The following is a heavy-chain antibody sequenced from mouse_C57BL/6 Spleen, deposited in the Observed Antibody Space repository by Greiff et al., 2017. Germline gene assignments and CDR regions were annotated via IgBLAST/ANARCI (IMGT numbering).Heavy chain of an antibody. CDR1: GFNIKDYY. J-gene: IGHJ2*01. V-gene: IGHV14-1*01. Sequence: VQLKESGAELVRPGASVKLSCTASGFNIKDYYMHWVKQRPEQGLEWIGRIDPEDGDTEYAPKFQGKATMTADTSSNTAYLQLSSLTSEDTAVYYCTTIYYYGSSYGYFDYWGQGTTLTVSS. D-gene: IGHD1-1*01. CDR3: TTIYYYGSSYGYFDY. CDR2: IDPEDGDT.